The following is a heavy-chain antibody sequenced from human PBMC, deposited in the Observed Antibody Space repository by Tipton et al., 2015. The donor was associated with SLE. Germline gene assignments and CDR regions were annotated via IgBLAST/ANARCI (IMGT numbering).Heavy chain of an antibody. CDR3: AREDNFKAFDI. CDR2: MYSGGNT. V-gene: IGHV3-66*02. J-gene: IGHJ3*02. CDR1: GFTVSSNY. Sequence: GSLRLSCAASGFTVSSNYMSWVRQAPGKGLEWVSVMYSGGNTDYADSVKGRFTISRDNSKSTLYLQMNSLRVEDTAVYYCAREDNFKAFDIWGQGTMVTVSS. D-gene: IGHD1-20*01.